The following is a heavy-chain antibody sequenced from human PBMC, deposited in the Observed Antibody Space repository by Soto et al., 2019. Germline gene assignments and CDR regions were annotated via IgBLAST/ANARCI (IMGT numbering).Heavy chain of an antibody. CDR1: GGSISSSSYY. Sequence: SETLSLTCTVSGGSISSSSYYWGWIRQPPGKGLEWIGSIYYSGSTYYNPSLKSRVTISVDTSKNQFSLKLSSVTAADTAVYYCARRQAAAGTTPDYWGQGTLVTVSS. D-gene: IGHD6-13*01. CDR2: IYYSGST. CDR3: ARRQAAAGTTPDY. V-gene: IGHV4-39*01. J-gene: IGHJ4*02.